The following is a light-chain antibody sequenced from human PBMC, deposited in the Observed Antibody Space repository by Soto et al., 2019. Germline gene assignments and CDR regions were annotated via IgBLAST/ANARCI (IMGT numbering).Light chain of an antibody. V-gene: IGLV2-11*01. CDR3: CSYAGSYPYV. CDR2: DVI. J-gene: IGLJ1*01. CDR1: SSDVGGYNY. Sequence: QSVLTQPRSVSGSPGQSVTISCTGTSSDVGGYNYVSWYQQHPGKAPKLMIYDVIKRPSGVPDRFSGSKSGNTASLTISGLQAEDDSDYYCCSYAGSYPYVFGPGTKLTVL.